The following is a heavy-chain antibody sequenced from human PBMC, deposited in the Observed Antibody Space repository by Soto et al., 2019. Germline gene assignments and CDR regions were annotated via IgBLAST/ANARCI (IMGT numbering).Heavy chain of an antibody. CDR1: GFTVSSNY. Sequence: EVQLVESGGGLIQPGGSLRLSCAASGFTVSSNYMSWVRQAPGKGLEWVSVIYSGGSTYYADSVKGRFTISRDNSKNTLYIQMNSLRAEDTAVYYCARGINRYSSSSGVDYWGQGTLVTVSS. CDR3: ARGINRYSSSSGVDY. J-gene: IGHJ4*02. CDR2: IYSGGST. V-gene: IGHV3-53*01. D-gene: IGHD6-6*01.